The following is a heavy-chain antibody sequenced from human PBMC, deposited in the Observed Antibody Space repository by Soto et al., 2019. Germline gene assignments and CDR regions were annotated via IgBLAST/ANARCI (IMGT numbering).Heavy chain of an antibody. V-gene: IGHV4-38-2*02. J-gene: IGHJ4*02. CDR1: GYCISSGYY. Sequence: SETLSLTCAVSGYCISSGYYWGWIRQPPGKGLEWIGSIYHSGSTYYNPSLKSRVTISVDTSKNQFSLKLSSVTAADTAVYYCARELSSSPPGIDYWGQGTLVTVSS. CDR3: ARELSSSPPGIDY. CDR2: IYHSGST. D-gene: IGHD6-6*01.